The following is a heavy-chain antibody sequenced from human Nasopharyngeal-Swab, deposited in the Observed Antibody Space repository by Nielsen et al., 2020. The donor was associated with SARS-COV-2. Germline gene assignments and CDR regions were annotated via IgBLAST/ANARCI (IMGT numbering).Heavy chain of an antibody. CDR1: GFTFSDYY. J-gene: IGHJ3*02. CDR3: ARGRGYCSSTSCPPVAFDI. CDR2: ISSSGSTI. V-gene: IGHV3-11*01. D-gene: IGHD2-2*01. Sequence: GESLKISCAASGFTFSDYYMNWIRQAPGKGPEWVSYISSSGSTIYYADSVKGRFTISRDNAKNSLYLQMNSLRVEDTAVYHCARGRGYCSSTSCPPVAFDIWGQGTKVTVSP.